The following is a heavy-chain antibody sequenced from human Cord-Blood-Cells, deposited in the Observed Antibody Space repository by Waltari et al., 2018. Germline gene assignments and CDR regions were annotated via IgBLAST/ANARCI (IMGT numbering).Heavy chain of an antibody. Sequence: QVQLVESGGGVVQPGRSLRLSCAASGFTFISYGMHWVRQAPGKGLEWVAVIWYDGSNKYYADSVKGRFTISRDNSKNTLYLQMNSLRAEDTAVYYCARGGENSNYFDYWGQGTLVTVSS. CDR3: ARGGENSNYFDY. D-gene: IGHD3-10*01. J-gene: IGHJ4*02. V-gene: IGHV3-33*01. CDR1: GFTFISYG. CDR2: IWYDGSNK.